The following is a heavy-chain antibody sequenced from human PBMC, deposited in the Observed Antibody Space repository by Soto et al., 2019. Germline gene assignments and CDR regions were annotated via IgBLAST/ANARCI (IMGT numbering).Heavy chain of an antibody. CDR1: XYTFTSYA. CDR3: ARAHPAAYYYYGMDV. J-gene: IGHJ6*02. CDR2: INAGNGNT. Sequence: ASVKVSCKASXYTFTSYAMHWVRQAPGQRLEWMGWINAGNGNTKYSQKFQGRVTITRDTSASTAYMELSSLRSEDTAVYYCARAHPAAYYYYGMDVWGQGTTVTVSS. V-gene: IGHV1-3*01.